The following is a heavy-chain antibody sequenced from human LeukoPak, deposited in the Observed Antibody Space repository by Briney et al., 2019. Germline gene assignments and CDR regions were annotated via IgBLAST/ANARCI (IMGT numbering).Heavy chain of an antibody. D-gene: IGHD6-6*01. CDR2: ISGSGGST. CDR3: AKGPSSSSVYYYYMDV. V-gene: IGHV3-23*01. Sequence: GGSLRLSCAASGFTFSSYAMSWVRQAPGKGLEWVSAISGSGGSTYYADSVKGRFTISRDNSKNTLYLQMNSLRAEDTAVYYCAKGPSSSSVYYYYMDVWGKGTTVTVSS. CDR1: GFTFSSYA. J-gene: IGHJ6*03.